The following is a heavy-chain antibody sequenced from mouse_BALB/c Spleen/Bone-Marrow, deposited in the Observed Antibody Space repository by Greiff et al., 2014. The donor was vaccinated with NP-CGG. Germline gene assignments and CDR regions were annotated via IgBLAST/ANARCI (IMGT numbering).Heavy chain of an antibody. J-gene: IGHJ2*01. CDR1: GFNIKDTY. Sequence: EVQGVESGAELVKPGASVKLSCTASGFNIKDTYMHWVKQRPEQGLEWIGRIDPANGNTKYDPKFQGKATITADTSSNTAYLQLSSLTSEDTAVYCCALYYDYDVGYWGQGTTLTVSS. D-gene: IGHD2-4*01. V-gene: IGHV14-3*02. CDR3: ALYYDYDVGY. CDR2: IDPANGNT.